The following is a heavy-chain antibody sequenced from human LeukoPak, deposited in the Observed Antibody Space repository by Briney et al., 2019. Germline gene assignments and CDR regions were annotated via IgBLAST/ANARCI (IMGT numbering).Heavy chain of an antibody. Sequence: PGGSLRLSCAASGFTFSHFAMHWVCQAPGKGLEWVAVISYDGAKKYYADSVKGRFTISRDNSKNTLYLQMNSLRTEDTALFYCARLSAYDSSNFDYWGQGTLVTVSS. CDR1: GFTFSHFA. V-gene: IGHV3-30*04. CDR2: ISYDGAKK. J-gene: IGHJ4*02. D-gene: IGHD5-12*01. CDR3: ARLSAYDSSNFDY.